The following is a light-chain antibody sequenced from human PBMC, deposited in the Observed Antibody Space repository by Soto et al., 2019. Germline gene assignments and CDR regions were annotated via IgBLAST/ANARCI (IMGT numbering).Light chain of an antibody. V-gene: IGKV1-39*01. CDR1: QSISSY. CDR3: QQSYSTPIT. CDR2: AAS. J-gene: IGKJ3*01. Sequence: DIQMTQSPSSLSASVGDRVTITCRASQSISSYLNWYQQKPGKAPKLLIYAASRLQSGVPSRFSGSGSGTDFTLTISSLQPEDFATYYCQQSYSTPITFGPGTKVDIK.